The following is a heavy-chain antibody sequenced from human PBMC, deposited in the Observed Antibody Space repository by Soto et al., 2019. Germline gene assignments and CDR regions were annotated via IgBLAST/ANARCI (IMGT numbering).Heavy chain of an antibody. D-gene: IGHD6-13*01. J-gene: IGHJ4*02. CDR2: IIPILGIA. CDR3: AREHSSSWRFDY. Sequence: GASVKVSCKASGGTFSSYTISWVRQAPGQGLEWMGRIIPILGIANYAQKFQGRVTMTRNTSISTAYMELSSLRSEDTAVYYCAREHSSSWRFDYWGQGTLVTVSS. V-gene: IGHV1-69*04. CDR1: GGTFSSYT.